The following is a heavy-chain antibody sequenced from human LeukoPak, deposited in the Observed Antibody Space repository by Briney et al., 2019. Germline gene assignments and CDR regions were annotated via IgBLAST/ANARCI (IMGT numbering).Heavy chain of an antibody. D-gene: IGHD3-22*01. J-gene: IGHJ4*02. CDR2: INSDGSST. V-gene: IGHV3-74*01. Sequence: GGSLRLSCAASGFTFSSYWMHWVRQAPGKGLVWVSRINSDGSSTSYADSVKGRITISRDNAKNTLYLQMNSLRAEDTAVYYCARGPSPYYDSSGYYFVDWGQGTLVTVSS. CDR3: ARGPSPYYDSSGYYFVD. CDR1: GFTFSSYW.